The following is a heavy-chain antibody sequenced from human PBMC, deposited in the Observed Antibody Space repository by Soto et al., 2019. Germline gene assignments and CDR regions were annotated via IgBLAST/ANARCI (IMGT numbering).Heavy chain of an antibody. J-gene: IGHJ4*02. V-gene: IGHV3-9*01. CDR3: AKEQGSSGWSQPDY. Sequence: EVQLLESGGGLVQPGGSLRLSCAASGFTLTSYAMSWVRQAPGKGLEWVSGISWNSGSIGYADSVKGRFTISRDNAKNPLYLQMNSLRAEDTALYYCAKEQGSSGWSQPDYWGQGTLVTVSS. CDR1: GFTLTSYA. D-gene: IGHD6-19*01. CDR2: ISWNSGSI.